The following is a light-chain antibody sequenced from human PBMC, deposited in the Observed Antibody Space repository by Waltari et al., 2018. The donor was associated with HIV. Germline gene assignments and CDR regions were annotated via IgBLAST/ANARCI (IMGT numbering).Light chain of an antibody. J-gene: IGLJ2*01. V-gene: IGLV1-40*01. CDR1: RSTNRASYA. CDR3: QSFDSVVTSSV. CDR2: EST. Sequence: QSMLTQPPSVSGAPGQRVTLSRSGRRSTNRASYAVPWYQHIPGTAPKLLIYESTNRPSGVPDRFSASTSGTSASLAITGLQAEDEADYYCQSFDSVVTSSVFGGGTKLTVL.